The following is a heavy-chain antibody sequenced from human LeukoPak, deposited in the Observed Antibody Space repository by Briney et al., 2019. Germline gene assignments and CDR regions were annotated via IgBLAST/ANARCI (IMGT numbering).Heavy chain of an antibody. J-gene: IGHJ4*02. Sequence: GGSLRLSCAASGFTFITNDMTWVRQAPGKGLEWVSVLYSDGNTKYSDSVQGRFTISRDNSKNTLYLEMNSLSPDDTAVYYCARGVVPLAANTLAYWGQGTLVTVSA. D-gene: IGHD3-16*01. CDR2: LYSDGNT. CDR3: ARGVVPLAANTLAY. CDR1: GFTFITND. V-gene: IGHV3-53*01.